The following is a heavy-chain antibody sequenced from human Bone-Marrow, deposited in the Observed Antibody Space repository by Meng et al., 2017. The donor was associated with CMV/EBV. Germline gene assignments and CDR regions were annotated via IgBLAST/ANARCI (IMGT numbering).Heavy chain of an antibody. CDR2: ISSSGSTI. D-gene: IGHD2-8*01. CDR1: GFTFSDYY. Sequence: GESLKISCAASGFTFSDYYMSWIRQAPGKGLEWVSYISSSGSTIYYADSVKGRFTISRDNAKNSLYLQMNSLRAEDTAVYYCAKDRVMVYASWFDPWGQGTLVTVSS. CDR3: AKDRVMVYASWFDP. V-gene: IGHV3-11*01. J-gene: IGHJ5*02.